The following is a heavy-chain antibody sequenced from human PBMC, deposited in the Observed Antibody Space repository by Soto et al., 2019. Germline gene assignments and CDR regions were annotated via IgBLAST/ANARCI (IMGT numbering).Heavy chain of an antibody. D-gene: IGHD2-2*01. J-gene: IGHJ6*03. Sequence: GGSLRLSCAASGFTFSSYWMSWVRQAPGKGLEWVANIKQDGSEKYYVDSVKGRFTISRDNAKNSLYLQMNSLRAEDTAVYYCARAPEGCSSTSCLSYYMDVWGKGTTVTVSS. CDR2: IKQDGSEK. CDR3: ARAPEGCSSTSCLSYYMDV. CDR1: GFTFSSYW. V-gene: IGHV3-7*04.